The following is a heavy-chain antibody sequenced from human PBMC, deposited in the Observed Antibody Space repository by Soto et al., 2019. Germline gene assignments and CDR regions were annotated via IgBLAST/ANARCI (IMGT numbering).Heavy chain of an antibody. Sequence: VXSVKVSCKASGYTFISYAIHWVRQAPGQRLEWMGWINAGNGNTKYSQKFQGRVTITRDTSASTAYMELTSLRSEDTAVYYCARELQGLYYFDYWGQGTLVTVSS. CDR1: GYTFISYA. V-gene: IGHV1-3*01. CDR2: INAGNGNT. CDR3: ARELQGLYYFDY. J-gene: IGHJ4*02. D-gene: IGHD2-15*01.